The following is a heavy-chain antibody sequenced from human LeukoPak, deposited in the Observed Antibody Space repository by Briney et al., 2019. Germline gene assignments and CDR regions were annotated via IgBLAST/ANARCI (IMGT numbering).Heavy chain of an antibody. CDR3: ARDNSGSTASFDI. CDR2: IIPIFGTA. V-gene: IGHV1-69*13. J-gene: IGHJ3*02. Sequence: EASVKVSCKASGYTFTSYGISWVRQAPGQGLEWMGGIIPIFGTANYAQKFQGRVTITADESTSTAYMELSSLRSEDTAVYCCARDNSGSTASFDIWGQGTMVTVSS. D-gene: IGHD1-26*01. CDR1: GYTFTSYG.